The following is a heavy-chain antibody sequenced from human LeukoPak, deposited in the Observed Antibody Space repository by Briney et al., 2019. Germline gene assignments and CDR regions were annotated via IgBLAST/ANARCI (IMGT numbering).Heavy chain of an antibody. CDR2: IHPNSGGT. V-gene: IGHV1-2*02. D-gene: IGHD2-15*01. CDR1: GYTFTGYY. Sequence: ASVKVSCKASGYTFTGYYMHWVRQAPGQGLEWMGWIHPNSGGTTYAQKFQGRVTMTRDTSINTAYMELTRLTSDDTAVYYCARDRTALVVVPATYNWFDPWGQGTLVTVSS. CDR3: ARDRTALVVVPATYNWFDP. J-gene: IGHJ5*02.